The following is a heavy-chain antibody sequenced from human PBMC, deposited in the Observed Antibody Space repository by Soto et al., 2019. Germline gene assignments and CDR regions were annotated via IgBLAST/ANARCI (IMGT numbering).Heavy chain of an antibody. J-gene: IGHJ4*02. V-gene: IGHV3-33*01. CDR3: VREFRTDFWSGNRNYYYDY. CDR2: VWYDGSNK. Sequence: QEQLVEAGGGVVQPGESLRLSCAASGFTFSSHAMHWVRQAPGKGLEWVAGVWYDGSNKYYAESVKGRFTNSKDNSKKNLYLQINNLGAEDMAVYYCVREFRTDFWSGNRNYYYDYWGQGTLVNVSS. CDR1: GFTFSSHA. D-gene: IGHD3-3*01.